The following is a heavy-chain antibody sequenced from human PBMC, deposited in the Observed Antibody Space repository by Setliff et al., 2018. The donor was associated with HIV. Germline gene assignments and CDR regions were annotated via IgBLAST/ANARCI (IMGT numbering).Heavy chain of an antibody. D-gene: IGHD3-10*01. CDR2: VDPEDGET. CDR3: ATGARFADAFDI. CDR1: GYTFTDYY. J-gene: IGHJ3*02. Sequence: ASVKVSCKVSGYTFTDYYMHWVQQAPGKGLEWMGLVDPEDGETIYAEKFQGRVTITADTSTDTAYMELSSLRSEETAGYYGATGARFADAFDIWGQGTMVTGSS. V-gene: IGHV1-69-2*01.